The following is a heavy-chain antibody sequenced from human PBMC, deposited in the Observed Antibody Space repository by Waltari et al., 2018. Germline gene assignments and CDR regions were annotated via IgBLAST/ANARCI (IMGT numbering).Heavy chain of an antibody. D-gene: IGHD6-19*01. CDR3: ATLAVAAPTGGGDY. CDR1: GYSISSGYY. Sequence: QVQLQESGPGLVKPSETLSLTCAVSGYSISSGYYWGWIRQPPGKGLEWIGSIYHSGSTYYNPSLNSRVTISVDTSKNQFSLKLSSVTAADTAVYYCATLAVAAPTGGGDYWGQGTLVTVSS. V-gene: IGHV4-38-2*01. J-gene: IGHJ4*02. CDR2: IYHSGST.